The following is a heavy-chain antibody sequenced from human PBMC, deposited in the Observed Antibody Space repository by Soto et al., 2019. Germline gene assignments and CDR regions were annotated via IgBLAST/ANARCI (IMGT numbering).Heavy chain of an antibody. D-gene: IGHD3-9*01. CDR1: GFTFSSYG. Sequence: GGSLRLSCAASGFTFSSYGMHWVRQAPGKGLEWVAVIWYDGSNKYYADSVKGRFTISRDNSKNTLYLQMNSLRAEDTAVYYCARVKNDILTGYYWAYFDYWGQGTLVTVSS. J-gene: IGHJ4*02. CDR2: IWYDGSNK. V-gene: IGHV3-33*01. CDR3: ARVKNDILTGYYWAYFDY.